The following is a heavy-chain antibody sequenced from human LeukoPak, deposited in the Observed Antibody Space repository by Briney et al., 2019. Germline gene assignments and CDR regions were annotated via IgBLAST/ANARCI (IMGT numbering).Heavy chain of an antibody. CDR2: ISGSGGST. Sequence: PGGSLRLSCAASGFTFSSYAMSWVRQAPGKGLEWVSAISGSGGSTYYADSVKGRFTISRDNSKNTLHLQMNSLRAEDTAVYYCAKDMGYSSGWYSDYWGQGTLVTVSS. CDR1: GFTFSSYA. CDR3: AKDMGYSSGWYSDY. V-gene: IGHV3-23*01. D-gene: IGHD6-19*01. J-gene: IGHJ4*02.